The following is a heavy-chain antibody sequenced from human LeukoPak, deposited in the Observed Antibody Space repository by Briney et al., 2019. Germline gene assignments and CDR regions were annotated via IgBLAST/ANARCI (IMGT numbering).Heavy chain of an antibody. V-gene: IGHV4-59*08. Sequence: SETLSLTCTVSGGSISSYYWSWIRQPPGKGLEWIGYIYYSGSTNYNPSLKSRVTISVDTSKNQFSLKLSSVTAADTAVYYCARHQSIAVAGAPDAFDIWGQGTMVTVSS. J-gene: IGHJ3*02. CDR3: ARHQSIAVAGAPDAFDI. D-gene: IGHD6-19*01. CDR1: GGSISSYY. CDR2: IYYSGST.